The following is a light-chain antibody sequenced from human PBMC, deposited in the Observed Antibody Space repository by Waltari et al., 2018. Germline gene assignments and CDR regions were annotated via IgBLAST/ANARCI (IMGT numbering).Light chain of an antibody. CDR1: NSDVGTFNL. J-gene: IGLJ1*01. Sequence: QSALTQPASVSGSPGQSVTISCTGTNSDVGTFNLVSWYQHHPGKAPQVIVYEVTKRPSGVSNGFSGSKSGKTASLTIAGLQAEDEAHYYCCSYTGTSTCYAFGSGTKVTVL. V-gene: IGLV2-23*02. CDR3: CSYTGTSTCYA. CDR2: EVT.